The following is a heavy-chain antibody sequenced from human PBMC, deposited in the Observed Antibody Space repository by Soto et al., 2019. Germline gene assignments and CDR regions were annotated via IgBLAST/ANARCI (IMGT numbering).Heavy chain of an antibody. CDR3: ARDAYDSSGYSYCGMDV. CDR2: IWYDGSNK. CDR1: GFTFSSYG. V-gene: IGHV3-33*01. Sequence: GGSLRLSCAASGFTFSSYGMHWVRQAPGKGLEWVAVIWYDGSNKYYADSVKGRFTISRDNSKNTLYLQMNSLRAEDTAVYYCARDAYDSSGYSYCGMDVWGQGTTVTVSS. J-gene: IGHJ6*02. D-gene: IGHD3-22*01.